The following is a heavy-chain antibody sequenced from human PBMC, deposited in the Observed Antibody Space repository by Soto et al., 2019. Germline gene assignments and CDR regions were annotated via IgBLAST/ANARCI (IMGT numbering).Heavy chain of an antibody. CDR2: ISYDGSNK. J-gene: IGHJ6*02. CDR1: GFTFSSYA. Sequence: PGGSLRLSCAASGFTFSSYAMHWVRHAPGKGLEWVAVISYDGSNKYYADSVKGRFTISRDNSKNTLYLQMNSLRAEDTAVYYCARFPRDSTQYYYYYGMDVWGQGTTVTVSS. V-gene: IGHV3-30-3*01. D-gene: IGHD2-2*01. CDR3: ARFPRDSTQYYYYYGMDV.